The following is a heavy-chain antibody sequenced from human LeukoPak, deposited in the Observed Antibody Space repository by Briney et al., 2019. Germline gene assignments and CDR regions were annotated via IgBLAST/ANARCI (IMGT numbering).Heavy chain of an antibody. V-gene: IGHV3-72*01. Sequence: PGGSLRLFCAASGFTFSDHYMDWVRRAPGKGLEWVGRTRNKANSYTTEYAASVKGRFTISRDDSKNSLYPQMNSLKTEDTAVYYCATQKTGYSSDVGYFDLWGRGTLVTVSS. CDR3: ATQKTGYSSDVGYFDL. D-gene: IGHD6-19*01. CDR1: GFTFSDHY. CDR2: TRNKANSYTT. J-gene: IGHJ2*01.